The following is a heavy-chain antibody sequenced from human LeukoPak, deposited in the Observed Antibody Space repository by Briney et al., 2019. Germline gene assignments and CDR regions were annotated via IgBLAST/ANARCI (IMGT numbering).Heavy chain of an antibody. Sequence: PSETLSLTCTVSGGSISSSSYYWGWIRQPPGKGLEWIGSIYYSGSTYYNPSLKSRVTISVDTSKNQFSLKLSSVTAADTAVYYCARLSCSSTGCYTVDYWGQGTLVTVSS. CDR1: GGSISSSSYY. J-gene: IGHJ4*02. CDR3: ARLSCSSTGCYTVDY. V-gene: IGHV4-39*01. CDR2: IYYSGST. D-gene: IGHD2-2*02.